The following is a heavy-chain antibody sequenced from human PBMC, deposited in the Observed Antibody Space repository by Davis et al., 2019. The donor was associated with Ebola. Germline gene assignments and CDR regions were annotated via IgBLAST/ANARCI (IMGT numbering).Heavy chain of an antibody. CDR1: GFTFSSYS. V-gene: IGHV3-21*01. J-gene: IGHJ6*02. D-gene: IGHD3-10*01. CDR2: ISSSSSYI. Sequence: GGSLRLSCAASGFTFSSYSMNWVRQAPGKGLEWVSSISSSSSYIYYADSVKGRFTISRDNAKNSLYLQMNSLRDEDTAVYYCASFLDINYYGSGSLFDYYYYGMDVWGQGATVTVSS. CDR3: ASFLDINYYGSGSLFDYYYYGMDV.